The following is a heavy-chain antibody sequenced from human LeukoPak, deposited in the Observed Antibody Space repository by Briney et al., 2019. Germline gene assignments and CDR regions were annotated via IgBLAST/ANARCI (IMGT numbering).Heavy chain of an antibody. CDR2: IRSKANSYAT. V-gene: IGHV3-73*01. Sequence: PGGSLKLSCAASGFTFSGSAMHWVRQASGKGLEWVGRIRSKANSYATAYAASVKGRFTISRDDSKNTAYLQMNSLKTEDTAVYYCAKDSAVAGLDYWGQGTLLTVSS. CDR3: AKDSAVAGLDY. CDR1: GFTFSGSA. J-gene: IGHJ4*02. D-gene: IGHD6-19*01.